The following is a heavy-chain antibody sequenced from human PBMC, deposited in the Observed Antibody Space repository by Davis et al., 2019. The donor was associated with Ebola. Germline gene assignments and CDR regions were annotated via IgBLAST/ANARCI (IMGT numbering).Heavy chain of an antibody. CDR3: ARAAPVYGDYFELLGY. D-gene: IGHD4-17*01. CDR1: GYTFTGYY. V-gene: IGHV1-2*02. J-gene: IGHJ4*02. Sequence: ASVKVSCKASGYTFTGYYMHWVRQAPGQGLEWMGWINPNSGGTNYAQKFQGRVTMTRDTSISTAYMELSRLRSDDTAVYYCARAAPVYGDYFELLGYWGQGTLVTVSS. CDR2: INPNSGGT.